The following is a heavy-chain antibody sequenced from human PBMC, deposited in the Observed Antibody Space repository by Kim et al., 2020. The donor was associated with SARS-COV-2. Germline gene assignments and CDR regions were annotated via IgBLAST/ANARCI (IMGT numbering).Heavy chain of an antibody. J-gene: IGHJ4*02. V-gene: IGHV4-59*01. D-gene: IGHD3-10*01. CDR3: ARDGYYGDSGLYYFDS. Sequence: PALKSRVTISLDTSKNEVSLKLTSVTAADTAVYYCARDGYYGDSGLYYFDSWGQGTLVTVSS.